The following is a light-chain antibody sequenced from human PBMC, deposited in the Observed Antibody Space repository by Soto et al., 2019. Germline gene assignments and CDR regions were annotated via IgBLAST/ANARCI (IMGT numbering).Light chain of an antibody. CDR3: QQRSNWPPLT. Sequence: EIVLTQSPATLSLSPGERATLSCRASQSVSTYLAWYQQKPGQAPRLLIYDASSRATGIPARLSGSGSGTDFTLTISSLVPDDFAVYYCQQRSNWPPLTFGGGTKVGIK. CDR1: QSVSTY. CDR2: DAS. J-gene: IGKJ4*01. V-gene: IGKV3-11*01.